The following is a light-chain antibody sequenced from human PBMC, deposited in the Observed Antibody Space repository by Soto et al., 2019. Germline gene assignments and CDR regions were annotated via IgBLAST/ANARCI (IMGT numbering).Light chain of an antibody. Sequence: IQITQSPSSLSASVGDRVTITCRASQSINRFLNWYQQKPGKAPKLMIYAAYSLQSGVPSRFSGSGSGTDFTLTISSLQPEDFATYYCQQSYSPPPVTFGQGTRLEIK. CDR2: AAY. J-gene: IGKJ5*01. CDR1: QSINRF. V-gene: IGKV1-39*01. CDR3: QQSYSPPPVT.